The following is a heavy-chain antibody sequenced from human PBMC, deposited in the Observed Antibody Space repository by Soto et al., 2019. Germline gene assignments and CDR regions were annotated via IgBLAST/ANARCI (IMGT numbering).Heavy chain of an antibody. CDR1: GFTFSSYA. Sequence: EVELLESGGGLVQPGGSLRLSCAASGFTFSSYAMSWVRQAPGKGLEWVSAISGSGGSTYYADSVKGRFTISRDNSKNTLYLQMNSLRAEDTALYYCAKCIPAGYGMDVWGQGTTVTVSS. J-gene: IGHJ6*02. V-gene: IGHV3-23*01. D-gene: IGHD2-21*01. CDR2: ISGSGGST. CDR3: AKCIPAGYGMDV.